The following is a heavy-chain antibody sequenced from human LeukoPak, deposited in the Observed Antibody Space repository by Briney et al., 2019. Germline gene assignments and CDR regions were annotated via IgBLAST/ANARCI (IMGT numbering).Heavy chain of an antibody. Sequence: GGSLRLSCAASGFTFSSYAMSWVRQAPGKGLEWVSAISADASSTYYADSVEGRFTISRYNSKNTLYLQMNSLRADDTAVYYCARGAYGDYDYWGLGTLVTVSS. D-gene: IGHD4-17*01. J-gene: IGHJ4*02. CDR3: ARGAYGDYDY. V-gene: IGHV3-23*01. CDR1: GFTFSSYA. CDR2: ISADASST.